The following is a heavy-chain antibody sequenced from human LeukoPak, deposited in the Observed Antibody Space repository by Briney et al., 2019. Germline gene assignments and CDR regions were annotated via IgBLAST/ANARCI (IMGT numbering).Heavy chain of an antibody. D-gene: IGHD3-10*01. CDR1: GITFSSYA. V-gene: IGHV3-30*04. CDR2: ISYDGSNK. Sequence: GGSLRLSCAASGITFSSYAMHWVRQAPGKGLEWVAVISYDGSNKYYADSVKGRFTISRDNSKNTLYLQMNSLRAEDTAVYYCATPDITMVRGAELGYYFDYWGQGTLVTVSS. CDR3: ATPDITMVRGAELGYYFDY. J-gene: IGHJ4*02.